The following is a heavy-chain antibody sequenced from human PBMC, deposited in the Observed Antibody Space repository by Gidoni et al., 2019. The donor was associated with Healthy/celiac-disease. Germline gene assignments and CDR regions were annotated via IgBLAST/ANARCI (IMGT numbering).Heavy chain of an antibody. D-gene: IGHD3-3*01. J-gene: IGHJ5*02. V-gene: IGHV1-18*01. CDR1: GYTFTSYG. CDR3: ARDEGAYNTIFGVVIKNWFDP. Sequence: QVQLVQSGAEVKKPGASVKVSCKASGYTFTSYGISWVRQAPGQGLEWMGWISAYNGNTNYAQKLQGRVTMTTDTSTSTAYMELRSLRSDDTAVYYCARDEGAYNTIFGVVIKNWFDPWGQGTLVTVSS. CDR2: ISAYNGNT.